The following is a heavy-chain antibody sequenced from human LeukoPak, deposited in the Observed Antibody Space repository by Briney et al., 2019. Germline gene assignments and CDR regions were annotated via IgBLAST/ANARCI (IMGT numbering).Heavy chain of an antibody. CDR3: ARRGVVTTDWFDP. V-gene: IGHV4-34*01. CDR1: GGSFSGYY. Sequence: SETLSLTCAVYGGSFSGYYWSWIRQPPGKGLEWIGEINHSGSTNYNPSLKSRVTISVDTSKNQFSLKLTSVTAADTAVYYCARRGVVTTDWFDPWGQGILVTVSS. D-gene: IGHD2-15*01. J-gene: IGHJ5*02. CDR2: INHSGST.